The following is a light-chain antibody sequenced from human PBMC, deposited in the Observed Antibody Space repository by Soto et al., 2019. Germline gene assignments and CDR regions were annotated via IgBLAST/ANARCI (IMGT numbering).Light chain of an antibody. J-gene: IGLJ3*02. V-gene: IGLV2-14*01. CDR1: SSDVGGYSY. CDR2: EVS. CDR3: SSYTSSSTWV. Sequence: QSVLTQPASVSGSPGQSITISCTGTSSDVGGYSYVSWYQQHPGKAPKLMIYEVSNRPSGVSNRFSGSRSGNTASLTISGLQAEDEAHYYCSSYTSSSTWVLGGGTKVTVL.